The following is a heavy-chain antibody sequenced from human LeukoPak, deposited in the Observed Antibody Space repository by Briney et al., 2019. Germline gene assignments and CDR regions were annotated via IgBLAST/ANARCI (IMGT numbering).Heavy chain of an antibody. J-gene: IGHJ4*02. CDR3: AKQASVGDFWSGYLEYYFDY. CDR1: GFTFSSYW. V-gene: IGHV3-23*01. Sequence: GGSLRLSCAASGFTFSSYWMSWVRQAPGKGLEWVSAISGSGGSTYYAGSVKGRFTISRDNSKNTLYLQMNSLRAEDTAVYYCAKQASVGDFWSGYLEYYFDYWGQGTLVTVSS. CDR2: ISGSGGST. D-gene: IGHD3-3*01.